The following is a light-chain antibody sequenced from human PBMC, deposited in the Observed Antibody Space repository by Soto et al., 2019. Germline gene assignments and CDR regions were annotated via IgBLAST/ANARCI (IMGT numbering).Light chain of an antibody. V-gene: IGKV3-20*01. CDR2: AAS. CDR3: QLYGGSYMFS. CDR1: PSISSSY. Sequence: EIVLTQSPGTLSLSPGEGAALSCRTSPSISSSYLAWYQQKPGQAPRLLIYAASSRATGIPDRFSGSGSGTDFTLTISRLEPEDFVVYDCQLYGGSYMFSVGQGTKMEIK. J-gene: IGKJ2*01.